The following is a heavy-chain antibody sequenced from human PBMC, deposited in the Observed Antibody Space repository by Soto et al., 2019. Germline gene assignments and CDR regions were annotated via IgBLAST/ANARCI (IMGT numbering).Heavy chain of an antibody. Sequence: PRLSCAASGFSFGTKWVAWVRQAPGKGLEFLAHIKLDGSERYYVDSVKGRFTISRDSAKKSVYLQMNSLRAEDTAVYYCARMEYYGGTLDYWGQGTLVTVSS. J-gene: IGHJ4*02. CDR3: ARMEYYGGTLDY. CDR1: GFSFGTKW. CDR2: IKLDGSER. D-gene: IGHD3-3*01. V-gene: IGHV3-7*03.